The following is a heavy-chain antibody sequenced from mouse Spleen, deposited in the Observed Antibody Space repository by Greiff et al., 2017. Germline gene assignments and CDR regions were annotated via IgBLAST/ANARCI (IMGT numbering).Heavy chain of an antibody. CDR1: GYAFSSSW. CDR2: IYPGDGDT. D-gene: IGHD2-3*01. Sequence: VQLQQSGPELVKPGASVKISCKASGYAFSSSWMNWVKQRPGKGLEWIGRIYPGDGDTNYNGKFKGKATLTADKSSSTAYMQLSSLTSEDSAVYFCARWLLPAYWGQGTLVTVSA. J-gene: IGHJ3*01. V-gene: IGHV1-82*01. CDR3: ARWLLPAY.